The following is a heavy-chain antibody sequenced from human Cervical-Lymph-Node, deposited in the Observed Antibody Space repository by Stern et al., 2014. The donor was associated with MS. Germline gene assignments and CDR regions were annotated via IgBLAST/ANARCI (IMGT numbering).Heavy chain of an antibody. D-gene: IGHD4-11*01. J-gene: IGHJ3*02. Sequence: VHLVESGAEVRKPGASVKVACKASGYAFTNYDINWGRKASGKGLEWMGWMNPNSGATGQDKNFQGRLTMTRDTSTDTADMELSDLTSEDTGVYYCARRRAGWTEVAFSDYFDIWGQGTVITVSS. CDR1: GYAFTNYD. V-gene: IGHV1-8*01. CDR2: MNPNSGAT. CDR3: ARRRAGWTEVAFSDYFDI.